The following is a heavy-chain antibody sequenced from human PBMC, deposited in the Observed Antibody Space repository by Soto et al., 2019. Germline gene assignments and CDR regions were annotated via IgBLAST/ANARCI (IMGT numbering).Heavy chain of an antibody. V-gene: IGHV1-46*01. D-gene: IGHD3-3*01. J-gene: IGHJ6*02. Sequence: ASVKVSCKASGYTFTSYYMHWVRQAPGQGLEWMGIINPSGGSTSYAQKFQGRVTMTRDTSTSTVYMELSSLRSEDTAVYYCARELLGYYDFWSGLYGMDVWGQGTTVTVSS. CDR2: INPSGGST. CDR1: GYTFTSYY. CDR3: ARELLGYYDFWSGLYGMDV.